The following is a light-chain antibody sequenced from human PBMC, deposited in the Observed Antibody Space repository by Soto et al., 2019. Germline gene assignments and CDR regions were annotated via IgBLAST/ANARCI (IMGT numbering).Light chain of an antibody. CDR1: QGISSY. CDR3: QPYVSYPYT. Sequence: AIRMTQSPSSFSASTGDRVTITCRASQGISSYLAWYQQKPGKAPKLLIYAAATLQRGAPSRFSASGSGTDFTLTISRLQSEDFATYYCQPYVSYPYTFGQGTKLEI. J-gene: IGKJ2*01. CDR2: AAA. V-gene: IGKV1-8*01.